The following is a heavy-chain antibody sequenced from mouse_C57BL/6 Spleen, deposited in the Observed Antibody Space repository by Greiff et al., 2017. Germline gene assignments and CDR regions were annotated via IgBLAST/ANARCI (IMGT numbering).Heavy chain of an antibody. CDR1: GYSITSGYY. CDR3: AKLLQGYAMDY. Sequence: LQESGPGLVKPSQSLSLTCSVTGYSITSGYYWNWIRQFPGNKLEWMGYISYDGSNNYNPSLKNRISITRDTSKNQFFLKLNSVTTEDTATYYCAKLLQGYAMDYWGQGTSVTVSS. CDR2: ISYDGSN. V-gene: IGHV3-6*01. D-gene: IGHD1-1*01. J-gene: IGHJ4*01.